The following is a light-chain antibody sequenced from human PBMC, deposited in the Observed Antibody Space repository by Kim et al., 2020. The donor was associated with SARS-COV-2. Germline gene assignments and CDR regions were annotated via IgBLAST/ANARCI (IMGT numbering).Light chain of an antibody. Sequence: SVKLTCTLSSGHSSYAIAWHQQQPEKGPRYLMKLNSDGSHSKGDGIPDRFSGSSSGAERYLTISSLQSEDEADYYCQTWGTGTLYVFGTGTQLTVL. V-gene: IGLV4-69*01. CDR3: QTWGTGTLYV. J-gene: IGLJ1*01. CDR2: LNSDGSH. CDR1: SGHSSYA.